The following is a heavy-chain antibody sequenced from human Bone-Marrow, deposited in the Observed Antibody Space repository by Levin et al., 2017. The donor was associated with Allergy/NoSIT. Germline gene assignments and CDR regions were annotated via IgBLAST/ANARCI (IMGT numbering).Heavy chain of an antibody. Sequence: GESLKISCKGSGYNFATYWIGWVRQVPGKGLEWMAIIYPGDSDTRYSPSFQGQVTISADESINTAYLHWSSLKASDTAVYYCARHPPFYYNSRALMDDIWGQGTMVTVSS. CDR1: GYNFATYW. V-gene: IGHV5-51*01. CDR2: IYPGDSDT. CDR3: ARHPPFYYNSRALMDDI. J-gene: IGHJ3*02. D-gene: IGHD2/OR15-2a*01.